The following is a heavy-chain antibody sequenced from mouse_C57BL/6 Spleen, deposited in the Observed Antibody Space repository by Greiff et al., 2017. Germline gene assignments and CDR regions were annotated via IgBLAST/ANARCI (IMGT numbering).Heavy chain of an antibody. Sequence: VQLKESGPGLVAPSQSLSITCTVSGFSLTSYGVDWVRRSPGKGLEWLGVIWGVGSTNYNSALKSRLSISQDNSKSQVFLKMNSLQTDDTAMYYCASNHEGAMDYWGQGTSVTVSS. J-gene: IGHJ4*01. V-gene: IGHV2-6*01. CDR1: GFSLTSYG. CDR2: IWGVGST. CDR3: ASNHEGAMDY.